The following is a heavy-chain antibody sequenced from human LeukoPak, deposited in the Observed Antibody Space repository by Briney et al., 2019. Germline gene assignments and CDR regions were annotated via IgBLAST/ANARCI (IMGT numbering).Heavy chain of an antibody. Sequence: GGSLRLSCAASGFTFSDYYMSWVRQAPGKGLEWVSSISSGGATIYYADSVKVRFTISRDNSKSSLYLQMTSLRAEDTAVYYGARGRSPDGYKYYFDYWGQGTLVTVSS. V-gene: IGHV3-11*01. CDR3: ARGRSPDGYKYYFDY. D-gene: IGHD5-24*01. CDR1: GFTFSDYY. J-gene: IGHJ4*02. CDR2: ISSGGATI.